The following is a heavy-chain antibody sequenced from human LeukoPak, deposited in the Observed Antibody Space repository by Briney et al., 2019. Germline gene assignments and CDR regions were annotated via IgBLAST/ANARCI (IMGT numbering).Heavy chain of an antibody. D-gene: IGHD4-17*01. Sequence: SETLSLTCAVYGGSFSGYYWSWIRQPPGKGLEWIGEINHSGSTNYNPSLKSRVTISVDTSKNQFSLKLSSVTAADTAVYYCARGFYGDLTDRDYWGQGTLVTVSS. CDR2: INHSGST. J-gene: IGHJ4*02. CDR3: ARGFYGDLTDRDY. V-gene: IGHV4-34*01. CDR1: GGSFSGYY.